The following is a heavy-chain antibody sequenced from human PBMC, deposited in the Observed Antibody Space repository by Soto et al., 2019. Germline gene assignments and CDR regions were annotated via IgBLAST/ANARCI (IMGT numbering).Heavy chain of an antibody. D-gene: IGHD3-9*01. J-gene: IGHJ6*03. V-gene: IGHV3-30*03. Sequence: QVQLVESGGGVVQPGTSLRLSCAASGFTFNTYAMHWVRQAPGKGLEWLAVISYDGSNKYYADSVKGRFTISRDNSKNTLYLQMNSLRAEDTAVYHCARVAPNYFLSTYYMDVWGKGTTVTVAS. CDR3: ARVAPNYFLSTYYMDV. CDR1: GFTFNTYA. CDR2: ISYDGSNK.